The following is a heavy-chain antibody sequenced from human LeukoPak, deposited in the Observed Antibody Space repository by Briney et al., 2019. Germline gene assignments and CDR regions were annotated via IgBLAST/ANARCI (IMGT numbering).Heavy chain of an antibody. D-gene: IGHD2-15*01. CDR2: ISYDGSNK. CDR3: AKDGGSDPDAFDI. J-gene: IGHJ3*02. V-gene: IGHV3-30*18. CDR1: GFTFSSYG. Sequence: GRSLRLSCAASGFTFSSYGMHWVRQAPGKGLEWVAVISYDGSNKYYADSVKGRFTISRDNSKNTLYLQMNSLRAEDTAVYYCAKDGGSDPDAFDIWGQGTMVTVSS.